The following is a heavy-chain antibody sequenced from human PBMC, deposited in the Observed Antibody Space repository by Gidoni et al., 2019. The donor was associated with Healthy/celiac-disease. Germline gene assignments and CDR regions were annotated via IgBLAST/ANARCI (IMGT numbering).Heavy chain of an antibody. Sequence: EVQLVESGGGLVKLGGSLRLSCAASGFTFSRYRMNWVRQAPGKGREWGSAISSSSSYIYYEDSVKGRFTISRDNAKNSLYLQMNSLRAEDTAVYYCAREGERGSSLSGVENPEIDPWGQGTLVTVSS. V-gene: IGHV3-21*01. CDR1: GFTFSRYR. D-gene: IGHD6-13*01. CDR3: AREGERGSSLSGVENPEIDP. CDR2: ISSSSSYI. J-gene: IGHJ5*02.